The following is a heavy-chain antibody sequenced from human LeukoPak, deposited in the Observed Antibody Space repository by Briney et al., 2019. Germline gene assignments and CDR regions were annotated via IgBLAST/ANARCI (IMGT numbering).Heavy chain of an antibody. CDR2: INHSGST. D-gene: IGHD1-26*01. Sequence: SETLSLTCAVYGGSFSGYYWSWIRQPPGKGLEWIGEINHSGSTNYNPSLESRVTISVDTSKNQFSLKLSSVTAADTAVYYCARGRYSGGYYGYYYYMDVWGKGTTVTVSS. J-gene: IGHJ6*03. CDR1: GGSFSGYY. V-gene: IGHV4-34*01. CDR3: ARGRYSGGYYGYYYYMDV.